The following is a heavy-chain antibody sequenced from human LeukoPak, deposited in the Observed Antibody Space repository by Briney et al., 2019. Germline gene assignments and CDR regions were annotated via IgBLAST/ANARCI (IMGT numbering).Heavy chain of an antibody. V-gene: IGHV4-61*10. CDR1: GGSISSSSYY. J-gene: IGHJ4*02. CDR2: IYYSGST. D-gene: IGHD3-22*01. Sequence: ETLSLTCTVSGGSISSSSYYWSWIRQPAGKGLEWIGYIYYSGSTNYNPSLKSRVTISVDTSKNQFSLKLSSVTAADTAVYYCARETTYYYDSSGYYYGRYFDYWGQGTLVTVSS. CDR3: ARETTYYYDSSGYYYGRYFDY.